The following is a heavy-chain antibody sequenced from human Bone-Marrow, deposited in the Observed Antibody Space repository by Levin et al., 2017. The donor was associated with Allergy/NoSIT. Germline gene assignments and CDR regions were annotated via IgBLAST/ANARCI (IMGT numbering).Heavy chain of an antibody. D-gene: IGHD2/OR15-2a*01. CDR1: GGTFMNYA. J-gene: IGHJ5*02. CDR3: ARDHGSCNLTNCPPWAFDP. Sequence: ASVKVSCKASGGTFMNYALSWVRQAPGQGLEWMGGIVPIFGAANYARKFQGRVTITADESTSTVYMELSSLRSEDTAVFYCARDHGSCNLTNCPPWAFDPWGQGTLVTVSS. CDR2: IVPIFGAA. V-gene: IGHV1-69*13.